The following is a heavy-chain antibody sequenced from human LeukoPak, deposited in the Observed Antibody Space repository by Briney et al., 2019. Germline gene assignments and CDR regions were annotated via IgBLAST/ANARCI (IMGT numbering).Heavy chain of an antibody. CDR2: ISYDGSNK. CDR1: GFTFNTYG. CDR3: AKDYEYYDYVWGSYRYTGFLDY. V-gene: IGHV3-30*18. J-gene: IGHJ4*02. D-gene: IGHD3-16*02. Sequence: GGSLRLSCAASGFTFNTYGMHWVRQAPGKGLEWVAVISYDGSNKYYADSVKGRFTISRDNSKNTLYLRMNSLRAEDTAVYYCAKDYEYYDYVWGSYRYTGFLDYWGQGTLVTVSS.